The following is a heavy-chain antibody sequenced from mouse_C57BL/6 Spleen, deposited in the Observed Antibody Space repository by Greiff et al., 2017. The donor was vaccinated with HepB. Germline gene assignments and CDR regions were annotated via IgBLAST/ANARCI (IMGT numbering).Heavy chain of an antibody. Sequence: EVQLVESGGGLVKPGGSLKLSCAASGFTFSSYAMSWVRQTPEKRLEWVATISDGGSYTYYPDNVKGRFTISRDNAKNNLYLQMSHLKSEDTAMYYCARDRFDYWGQGITLTVSS. J-gene: IGHJ2*01. CDR3: ARDRFDY. V-gene: IGHV5-4*01. CDR1: GFTFSSYA. CDR2: ISDGGSYT.